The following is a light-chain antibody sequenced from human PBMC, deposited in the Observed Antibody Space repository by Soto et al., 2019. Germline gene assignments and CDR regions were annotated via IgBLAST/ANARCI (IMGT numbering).Light chain of an antibody. CDR3: SSYTSSSTLV. J-gene: IGLJ3*02. Sequence: QSALTQPASVSGSPGQSITISCTGTSSDVGGYNCVSWYQQQPGKAPKLMIYDVSNRPSGVSNRFSGSTSGNTASLTNSGLQAEDEADYYCSSYTSSSTLVFGGGTKVTVL. CDR2: DVS. V-gene: IGLV2-14*03. CDR1: SSDVGGYNC.